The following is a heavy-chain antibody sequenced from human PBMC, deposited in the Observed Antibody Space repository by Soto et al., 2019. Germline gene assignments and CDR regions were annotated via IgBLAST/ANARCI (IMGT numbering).Heavy chain of an antibody. CDR1: GFTFSSYS. CDR2: ISSSSSTI. J-gene: IGHJ6*02. V-gene: IGHV3-48*02. D-gene: IGHD2-15*01. Sequence: PGGSLRLSCAASGFTFSSYSMNWVRQAPGKGLEWVSYISSSSSTISYADSVKGRFTISRDNAKNLLYLQMNSLRDEDTAVYYCAGERYCSGGSCYWAYYYYYGMDVWGQGTTVTVSS. CDR3: AGERYCSGGSCYWAYYYYYGMDV.